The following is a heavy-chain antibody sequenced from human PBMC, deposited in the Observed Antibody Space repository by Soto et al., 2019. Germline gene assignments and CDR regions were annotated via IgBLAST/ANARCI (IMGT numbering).Heavy chain of an antibody. CDR2: LDPEDGET. D-gene: IGHD1-26*01. V-gene: IGHV1-24*01. CDR3: ATASGSYQGYYFDY. Sequence: ASVKVSCKVSGYTLTELSMHWVRQAPGKGLEWMGGLDPEDGETIYAQKFQGRVTMTEDTSTDTAYMELSSLRSEDTAVYYCATASGSYQGYYFDYWGHGTLVTVSS. CDR1: GYTLTELS. J-gene: IGHJ4*01.